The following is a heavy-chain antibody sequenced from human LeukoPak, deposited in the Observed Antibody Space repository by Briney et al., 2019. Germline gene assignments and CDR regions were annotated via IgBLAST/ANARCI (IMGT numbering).Heavy chain of an antibody. CDR1: GFTFSSYS. V-gene: IGHV3-21*01. Sequence: PGGSLRLSCAASGFTFSSYSMNWVRQAPGKGLEWISSISSSSSYIYYADSVEGRFTISRDNAKNSLYLQMNSLRAEDTAVYYCAREVAAGPNWFDPWGQGTLVTVSS. CDR2: ISSSSSYI. D-gene: IGHD6-13*01. J-gene: IGHJ5*02. CDR3: AREVAAGPNWFDP.